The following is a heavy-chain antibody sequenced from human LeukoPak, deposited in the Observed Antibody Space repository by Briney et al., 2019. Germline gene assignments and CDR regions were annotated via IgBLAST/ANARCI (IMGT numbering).Heavy chain of an antibody. CDR3: VRDRGTYRPIDY. V-gene: IGHV3-21*04. J-gene: IGHJ4*02. Sequence: PGGSLRLSCAASAFSLNAYNMNWVRQAPGKGLEWVSSISYTGTYIYYADSVKGRFTISRDNAQNSLYLQMNSLRAEDTAIYYCVRDRGTYRPIDYWGQGTQVTVSS. CDR2: ISYTGTYI. D-gene: IGHD1-26*01. CDR1: AFSLNAYN.